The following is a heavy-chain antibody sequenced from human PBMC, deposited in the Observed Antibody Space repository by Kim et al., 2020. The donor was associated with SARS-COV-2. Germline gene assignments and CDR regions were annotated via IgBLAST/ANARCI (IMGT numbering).Heavy chain of an antibody. J-gene: IGHJ4*02. D-gene: IGHD3-16*01. CDR3: AREGGDVPSGLYIDY. Sequence: SETLSLTCAVYGGSFSGYYWSWIRQPPGKGLEWIGEINHSGSTNYNPSLKSRVTISVDTSKNQFSLKLSSVTAADTAVYYCAREGGDVPSGLYIDYWGQGTLVTVSS. CDR2: INHSGST. CDR1: GGSFSGYY. V-gene: IGHV4-34*01.